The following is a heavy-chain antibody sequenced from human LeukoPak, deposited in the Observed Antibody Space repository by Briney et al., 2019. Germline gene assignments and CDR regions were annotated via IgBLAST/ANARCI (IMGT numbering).Heavy chain of an antibody. Sequence: SETLSLTCTVSGGSIRSYYWNWIRQSPGKTLEWIGYIYYSGSTNYNPSLKSRVTISVDTSKSQFSLKLSSVTAADTAVYCCARDEGGQLNYFDYWGQGTLVTVSS. CDR3: ARDEGGQLNYFDY. V-gene: IGHV4-59*01. CDR1: GGSIRSYY. D-gene: IGHD2-2*01. J-gene: IGHJ4*02. CDR2: IYYSGST.